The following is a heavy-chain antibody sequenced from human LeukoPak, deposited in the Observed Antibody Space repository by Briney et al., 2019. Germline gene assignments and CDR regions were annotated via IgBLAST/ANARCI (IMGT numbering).Heavy chain of an antibody. V-gene: IGHV4-59*11. Sequence: SETLSLTCTVSGGSISSHDWSWIRQPPGKGLEWIGDIYYSGSTNYNPPLKRRVTISVDTSKPQFCLKLSSVTAADPAVYYCARQGDYCSSTSCYGVLMGFAYWGQGTLVTVSS. CDR3: ARQGDYCSSTSCYGVLMGFAY. CDR1: GGSISSHD. J-gene: IGHJ4*02. CDR2: IYYSGST. D-gene: IGHD2-2*01.